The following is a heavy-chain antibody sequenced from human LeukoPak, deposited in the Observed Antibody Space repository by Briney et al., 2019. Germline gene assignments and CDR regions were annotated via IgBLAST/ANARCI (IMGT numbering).Heavy chain of an antibody. CDR2: IYYSGST. Sequence: PSETLSLTCAVSGGSISSYYWSWIRQPPGKGLEWIGYIYYSGSTNYNPSLKSRVTISVDTSKNQFSLKLSSVTAADTAVYYCARSIAARRHHYYYYMDVWGKGTTVTVSS. CDR3: ARSIAARRHHYYYYMDV. CDR1: GGSISSYY. J-gene: IGHJ6*03. D-gene: IGHD6-6*01. V-gene: IGHV4-59*01.